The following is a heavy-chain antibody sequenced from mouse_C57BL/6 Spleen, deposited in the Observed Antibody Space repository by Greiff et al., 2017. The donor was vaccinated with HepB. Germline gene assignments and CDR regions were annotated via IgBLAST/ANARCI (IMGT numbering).Heavy chain of an antibody. J-gene: IGHJ1*03. CDR2: IYPGSGST. Sequence: QVHVKQPGAELVKPGASVKMSCKASGYTFTSYWITWVKQRPGQGLEWIGDIYPGSGSTNYNEKFKSKATLTVDTSSSTAYMQLSSLTSEDSAVYYCARAPVVHWYFDVWGTGTTVTVSS. D-gene: IGHD1-1*01. CDR3: ARAPVVHWYFDV. CDR1: GYTFTSYW. V-gene: IGHV1-55*01.